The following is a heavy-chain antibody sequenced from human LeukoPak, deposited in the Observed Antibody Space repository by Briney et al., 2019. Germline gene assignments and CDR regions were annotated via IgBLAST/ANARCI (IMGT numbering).Heavy chain of an antibody. Sequence: SQTLSLTCAISGDSVSSNSAAWNWIRQPPSRGLEWLGRTYYRSKWYNDYAVSVKSRITINPDTSKNQFFLQLNSVTPEDTAVYYCAREGDHSYGKHFMDYWGQGTLVTVSS. D-gene: IGHD5-18*01. J-gene: IGHJ4*02. V-gene: IGHV6-1*01. CDR1: GDSVSSNSAA. CDR2: TYYRSKWYN. CDR3: AREGDHSYGKHFMDY.